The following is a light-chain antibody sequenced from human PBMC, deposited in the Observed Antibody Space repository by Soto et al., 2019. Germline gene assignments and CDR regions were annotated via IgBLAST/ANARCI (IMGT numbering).Light chain of an antibody. V-gene: IGLV2-14*01. J-gene: IGLJ1*01. Sequence: QSALTQPASVSGSPGQSITISCTGTSSDFGGFNYVSWYQHHPGQAPKLMIFEVSNRPSGVSNRFSGSKSGNTASLTISGLRAEDEADYYCSSYTSSNTYVFGTGTKLTVL. CDR1: SSDFGGFNY. CDR3: SSYTSSNTYV. CDR2: EVS.